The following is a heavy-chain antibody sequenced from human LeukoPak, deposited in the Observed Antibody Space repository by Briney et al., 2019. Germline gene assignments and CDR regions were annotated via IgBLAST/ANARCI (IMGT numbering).Heavy chain of an antibody. CDR1: GFTFSSYW. CDR2: IKQDGSEK. D-gene: IGHD2-8*01. Sequence: RGSLRLSCAASGFTFSSYWMSWVRQAPGKGLEWVANIKQDGSEKYYVDSVKGRFTISRDNAKNSLYLQMNSLRAEDTAVYYCARSGKWWRGAFDIWGQGTKVTVSS. V-gene: IGHV3-7*01. J-gene: IGHJ3*02. CDR3: ARSGKWWRGAFDI.